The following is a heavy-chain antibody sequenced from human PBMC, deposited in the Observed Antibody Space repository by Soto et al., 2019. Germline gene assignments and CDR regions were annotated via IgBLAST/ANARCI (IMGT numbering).Heavy chain of an antibody. J-gene: IGHJ4*02. Sequence: QVHLVQSGAEVKKPGASVKISCRASGYSFTTYPMDWVRQAPGQRLEWMGWVNTGNGNTKYSQNFQGRVTITRDTSASTACVELSTLTSEDTAVYYCASLYGSNSADYWGQGTLVTVCS. CDR2: VNTGNGNT. D-gene: IGHD6-6*01. V-gene: IGHV1-3*04. CDR3: ASLYGSNSADY. CDR1: GYSFTTYP.